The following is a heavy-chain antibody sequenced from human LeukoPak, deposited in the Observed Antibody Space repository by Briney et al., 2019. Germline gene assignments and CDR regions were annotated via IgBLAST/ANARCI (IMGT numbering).Heavy chain of an antibody. J-gene: IGHJ4*02. D-gene: IGHD6-13*01. CDR3: VKDRVYLLRGSDD. V-gene: IGHV3-23*01. CDR2: IINTGTAT. CDR1: GFTFCNYA. Sequence: GGSLRLSCAASGFTFCNYAVGWVRQAPGKEPEWISSIINTGTATYYADSVKGRFTISRDNSMNTLYLQMNTLRVEDTALYYCVKDRVYLLRGSDDWGQGTLVTVSS.